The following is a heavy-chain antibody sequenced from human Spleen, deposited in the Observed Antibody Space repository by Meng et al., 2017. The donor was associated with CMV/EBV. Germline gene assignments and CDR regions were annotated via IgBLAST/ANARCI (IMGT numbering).Heavy chain of an antibody. CDR3: ARGHDFWSGYFDY. Sequence: KACGGTFSSYAISWVRQAPGQGLEWMGGIIPIFGTANYARKFQGRVIITTDESTSTAYMELSSLRSEDTAVYYCARGHDFWSGYFDYWGQGTLVTVSS. CDR1: GGTFSSYA. D-gene: IGHD3-3*01. CDR2: IIPIFGTA. V-gene: IGHV1-69*05. J-gene: IGHJ4*02.